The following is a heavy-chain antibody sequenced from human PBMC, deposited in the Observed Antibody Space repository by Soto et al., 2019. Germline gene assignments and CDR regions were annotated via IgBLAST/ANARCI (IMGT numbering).Heavy chain of an antibody. J-gene: IGHJ6*03. V-gene: IGHV1-3*01. Sequence: QVQLVQSGAEVKEPGASVKVSCKASGYTFTTYAVNWVRQAPGQRLEWMGWINAGDGNTKYSQKFQGRVTITRDTSAGTAYMELSSLRSEDTAVYFWARDVFSSAWPYYMDVWGKGTTVTVSS. CDR3: ARDVFSSAWPYYMDV. CDR2: INAGDGNT. D-gene: IGHD6-19*01. CDR1: GYTFTTYA.